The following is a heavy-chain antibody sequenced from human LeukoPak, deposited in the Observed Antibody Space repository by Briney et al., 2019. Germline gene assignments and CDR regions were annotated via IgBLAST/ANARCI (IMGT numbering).Heavy chain of an antibody. J-gene: IGHJ2*01. Sequence: PSETLSLTCTVSGGSISSSSYYWGWIRQPPGKGLEWIGSICYSGSTYYNPSLKSRVTISVDTSKNQFSLKLSSVTAADTAVYYCARHLRSPGFDLWGRGTLVTVSS. CDR1: GGSISSSSYY. V-gene: IGHV4-39*01. CDR2: ICYSGST. CDR3: ARHLRSPGFDL.